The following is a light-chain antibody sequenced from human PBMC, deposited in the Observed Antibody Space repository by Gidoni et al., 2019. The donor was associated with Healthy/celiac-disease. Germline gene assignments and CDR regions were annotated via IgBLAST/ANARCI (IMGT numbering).Light chain of an antibody. J-gene: IGKJ5*01. V-gene: IGKV1-39*01. CDR2: AAA. CDR3: QQSYSTPPIT. Sequence: DIQMTQSPSSLSASVVDRVTITCRASQSISSYCNWYKQKPGKAPQLLIYAAASFQSWVPSRFSGSGSCTDFTLPISSLQPEDFATYYCQQSYSTPPITFXQXTRLXIK. CDR1: QSISSY.